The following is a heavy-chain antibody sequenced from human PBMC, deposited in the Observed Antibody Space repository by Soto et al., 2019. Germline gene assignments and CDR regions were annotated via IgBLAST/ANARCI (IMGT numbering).Heavy chain of an antibody. V-gene: IGHV3-30-3*01. CDR3: ARDGGAY. J-gene: IGHJ4*02. Sequence: QVQLVESGGGVVQPGRYLRLSCAASGFTFSSYAMHWVRRAPGKGLVWMAVMSYDGSNKYYAYSLKGRFTISRDNSKDTLYLQMNSLRPEDTALYYCARDGGAYWGQGTLVIVSS. D-gene: IGHD3-16*01. CDR2: MSYDGSNK. CDR1: GFTFSSYA.